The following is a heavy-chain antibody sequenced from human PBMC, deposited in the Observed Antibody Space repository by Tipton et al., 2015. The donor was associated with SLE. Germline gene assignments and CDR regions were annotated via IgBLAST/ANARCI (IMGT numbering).Heavy chain of an antibody. Sequence: TLSLTCTVSGGSISNYYWSWIRQPPGKGLEWIGYIYYSGNTKYNPSLKSRVTISVDTSKNQFSLKLSSVTAADTAVYYCARERYSRYFDYWAQGTLVTVSS. J-gene: IGHJ4*02. V-gene: IGHV4-59*01. CDR3: ARERYSRYFDY. D-gene: IGHD4-11*01. CDR2: IYYSGNT. CDR1: GGSISNYY.